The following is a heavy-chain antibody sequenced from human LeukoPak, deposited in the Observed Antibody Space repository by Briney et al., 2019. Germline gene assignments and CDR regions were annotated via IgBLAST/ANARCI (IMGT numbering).Heavy chain of an antibody. V-gene: IGHV1-69*04. CDR1: GGTFSSYA. Sequence: ASVKVSCKASGGTFSSYAISWVRQAPGQGLEWMGRIIPILGMANYAQKFQGRVTITADKSTSTAYMELSSLRSEDTAVYYCARVKGGVDYYYYGMDVWGQGTTVTVSS. J-gene: IGHJ6*02. CDR3: ARVKGGVDYYYYGMDV. CDR2: IIPILGMA. D-gene: IGHD2-8*01.